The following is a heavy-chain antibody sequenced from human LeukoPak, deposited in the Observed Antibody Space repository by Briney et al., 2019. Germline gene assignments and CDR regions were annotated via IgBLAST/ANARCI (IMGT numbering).Heavy chain of an antibody. CDR1: GGSISSYY. Sequence: SETLSLTCTVSGGSISSYYWGWIRQPPGKGLEWIGYIYYSGSTNYNPSLKSRVTISVDTSKNQFSLKLSSVTAADTAVYYCARDRGSSGWEGFQHWGQGTLVTVSS. D-gene: IGHD6-19*01. CDR2: IYYSGST. CDR3: ARDRGSSGWEGFQH. J-gene: IGHJ1*01. V-gene: IGHV4-59*01.